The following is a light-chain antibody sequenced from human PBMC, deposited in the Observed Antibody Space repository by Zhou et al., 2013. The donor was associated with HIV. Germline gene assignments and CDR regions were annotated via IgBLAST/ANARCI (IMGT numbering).Light chain of an antibody. CDR2: AAS. Sequence: DIRMTQSPSSLSASVGDRVTITCLASQTISVYLNWFQKKPGKAPKLLIYAASNLHSGVPSRFSGGGSGTSFTLTISSLQPDDSATYYCQQTYHTPRTFGHGTKVEI. CDR3: QQTYHTPRT. CDR1: QTISVY. V-gene: IGKV1-39*01. J-gene: IGKJ1*01.